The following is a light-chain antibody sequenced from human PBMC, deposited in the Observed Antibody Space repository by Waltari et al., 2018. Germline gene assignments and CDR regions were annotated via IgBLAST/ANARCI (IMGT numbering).Light chain of an antibody. CDR2: AAS. V-gene: IGKV1-8*01. J-gene: IGKJ2*01. CDR1: QGISSY. CDR3: QQYYSYPYT. Sequence: AIRMTQSPSSFSASTGDRVTITCRASQGISSYLAWYQQKPGKAPKLLICAASTLQSGVPSKFSGSGSVTDFTLTISCLQSEDFATYYCQQYYSYPYTFGQGTKLEIK.